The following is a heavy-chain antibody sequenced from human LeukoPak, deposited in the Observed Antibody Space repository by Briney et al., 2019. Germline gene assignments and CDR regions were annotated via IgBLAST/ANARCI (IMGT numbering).Heavy chain of an antibody. J-gene: IGHJ4*02. Sequence: GGSLRLSCAASGFNFASNWMHWVRQTPGKGLMWVSRINSGGSGTSYADSVEGRFTISRDNAKNTLYLQMNSLRAEDTAVYYCARKLSGYAPYDCWGQGTLVTVSS. D-gene: IGHD5-12*01. CDR3: ARKLSGYAPYDC. CDR1: GFNFASNW. CDR2: INSGGSGT. V-gene: IGHV3-74*01.